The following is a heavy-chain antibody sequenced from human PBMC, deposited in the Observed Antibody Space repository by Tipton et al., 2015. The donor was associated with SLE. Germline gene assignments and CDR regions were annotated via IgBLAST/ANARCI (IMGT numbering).Heavy chain of an antibody. J-gene: IGHJ4*02. D-gene: IGHD1-26*01. CDR3: AQLPPDQRVSGDY. CDR1: GGSIISCSYY. Sequence: TLSLTCTVSGGSIISCSYYWGWLRPTPGKGLEWIVSIYYSGSTHYNPSLQSRVTISADTSKKQFSLKLSSVTAADTAVYYCAQLPPDQRVSGDYWGQGTLVTVSS. CDR2: IYYSGST. V-gene: IGHV4-39*07.